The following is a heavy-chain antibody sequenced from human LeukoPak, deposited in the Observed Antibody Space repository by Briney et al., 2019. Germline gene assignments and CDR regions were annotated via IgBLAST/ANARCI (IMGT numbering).Heavy chain of an antibody. Sequence: ASVKVSCKASGYTFTGYYMHWVRQAPGQGLEWMGCINHDSGGTNYALKFQGRVTMTRETSISTAYMELSRLRSDDTAVYYCARASVVPAAMNAHNWFDPWGQGTLVIVSS. CDR3: ARASVVPAAMNAHNWFDP. D-gene: IGHD2-2*01. J-gene: IGHJ5*02. CDR2: INHDSGGT. V-gene: IGHV1-2*02. CDR1: GYTFTGYY.